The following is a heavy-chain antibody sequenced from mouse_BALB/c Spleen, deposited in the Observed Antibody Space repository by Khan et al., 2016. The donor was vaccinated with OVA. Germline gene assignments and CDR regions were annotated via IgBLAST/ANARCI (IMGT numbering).Heavy chain of an antibody. V-gene: IGHV1-18*01. Sequence: EVQLQESGPELVKPGASVKISCKTSGYTFTEYTMHWVKQSHGKSLEWIGGIDPNNGGTAYKHKLKGKATLTVDKYSSTASMEFRSLTSEDSAVYYCASRGGFAYWGQGTLVTVS. CDR2: IDPNNGGT. CDR1: GYTFTEYT. J-gene: IGHJ3*01. CDR3: ASRGGFAY.